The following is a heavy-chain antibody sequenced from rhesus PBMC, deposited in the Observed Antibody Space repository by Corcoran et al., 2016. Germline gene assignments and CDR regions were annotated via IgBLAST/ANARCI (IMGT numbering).Heavy chain of an antibody. J-gene: IGHJ5-1*01. Sequence: QVQLQESGPGLVKPSETLSLTCAVSGGSISSNYWSWIRQPPGKGLEWIGRIDGSGGSPANNPSHSSRVTISTDTSKNQFSLKLSSVTAADTAVYYCARSNPTYYGSSYSLGVWGPGVLVTVSS. V-gene: IGHV4-160*01. CDR1: GGSISSNY. CDR2: IDGSGGSP. CDR3: ARSNPTYYGSSYSLGV. D-gene: IGHD4-29*01.